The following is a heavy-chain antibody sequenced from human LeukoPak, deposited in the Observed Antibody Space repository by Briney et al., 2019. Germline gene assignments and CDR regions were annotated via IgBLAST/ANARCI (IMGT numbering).Heavy chain of an antibody. J-gene: IGHJ4*02. CDR2: IYYSGST. V-gene: IGHV4-39*02. CDR3: ARLLWFGDDY. Sequence: SETLSLTCTVSGGSISSSRYYWGWIRQPPGKGLEWIGSIYYSGSTYYNPSLKSRVTISVDTSKNHFSLKLSSVTAADTAVYYCARLLWFGDDYWGQGTLVTVSS. CDR1: GGSISSSRYY. D-gene: IGHD3-10*01.